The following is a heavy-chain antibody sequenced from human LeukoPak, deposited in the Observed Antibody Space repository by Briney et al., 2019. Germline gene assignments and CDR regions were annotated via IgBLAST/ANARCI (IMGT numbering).Heavy chain of an antibody. CDR2: ISGSGGSA. D-gene: IGHD3-22*01. CDR3: AEDSSSYYTYYHGMDA. V-gene: IGHV3-23*01. J-gene: IGHJ6*02. CDR1: GFTFSSYG. Sequence: GGSLRLSCAASGFTFSSYGMSWVRQAPGKGLEWVSGISGSGGSAYHADSVKGRFTISRDNSKNTLYLQMNSLRVEDTAVYYCAEDSSSYYTYYHGMDAWGRGTTVTVSS.